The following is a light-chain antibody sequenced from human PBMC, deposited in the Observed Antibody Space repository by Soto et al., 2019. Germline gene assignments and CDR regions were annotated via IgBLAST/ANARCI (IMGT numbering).Light chain of an antibody. V-gene: IGKV1-9*01. J-gene: IGKJ5*01. CDR3: QQIKSYPIT. Sequence: DIPLTQSPSFLSASVGDRVTITCRASQGISSYLAWFQKKPGKAPKLLIYGASTLESGVPSRFSGSGSGTEFTLTISSLQPGDFASYYCQQIKSYPITFGQGTRLEIK. CDR1: QGISSY. CDR2: GAS.